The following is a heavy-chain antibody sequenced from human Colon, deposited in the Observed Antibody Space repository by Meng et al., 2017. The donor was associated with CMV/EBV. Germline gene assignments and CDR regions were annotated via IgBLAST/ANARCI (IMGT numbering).Heavy chain of an antibody. CDR3: AREIGSSGKAGWFDP. D-gene: IGHD3-10*01. CDR1: DFAFSHWI. CDR2: ISADEGSK. J-gene: IGHJ5*02. V-gene: IGHV3-30-3*01. Sequence: GSLKISCAASDFAFSHWIIQWIRRAPGKGLDWVALISADEGSKHYADSVKGRFTISRDNSKNTVYLQMNSLRTEDSGLYYCAREIGSSGKAGWFDPWGQGTLVTVSS.